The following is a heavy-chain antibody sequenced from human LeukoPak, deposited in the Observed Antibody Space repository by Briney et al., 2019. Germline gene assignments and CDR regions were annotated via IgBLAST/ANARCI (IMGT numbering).Heavy chain of an antibody. CDR2: IYYSGSP. CDR3: ARQTYPNYYMDV. Sequence: PSETLSLTCTVSGGSISSSSYYWGWIRQPPGKGLEWIGSIYYSGSPYYNPSLKSRVTISVDTSKNQFSLKLSSVTAADTAVYYCARQTYPNYYMDVWGKGTTVTISS. J-gene: IGHJ6*03. CDR1: GGSISSSSYY. V-gene: IGHV4-39*01.